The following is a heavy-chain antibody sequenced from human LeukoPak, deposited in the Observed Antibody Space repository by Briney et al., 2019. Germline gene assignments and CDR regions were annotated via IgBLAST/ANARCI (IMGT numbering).Heavy chain of an antibody. V-gene: IGHV3-23*01. J-gene: IGHJ6*02. CDR3: AKDGYSSSWYPYYYGMDV. CDR1: GFTFSIYA. Sequence: GGSLRLSCAASGFTFSIYAMSWVRQAPGKGLEWVSAISGSGGTFYYSDSVKGRFTISRDNSKNTLYLQMNSLRAEDTALYYCAKDGYSSSWYPYYYGMDVWGQGTTVTVSS. D-gene: IGHD6-13*01. CDR2: ISGSGGTF.